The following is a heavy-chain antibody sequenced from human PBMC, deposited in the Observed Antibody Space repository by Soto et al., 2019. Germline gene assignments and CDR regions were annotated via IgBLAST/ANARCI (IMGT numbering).Heavy chain of an antibody. CDR3: ARGRYSSGWYRRGFDY. Sequence: ASVKVSCKASGYTFTGYYMHWVRQAPGQGLEWMGWINPNSGGTNYAQKFQGWVTMTRDTSISTAYMELSRLRSDDTAVYYCARGRYSSGWYRRGFDYWGQGTLVTVSS. CDR1: GYTFTGYY. CDR2: INPNSGGT. J-gene: IGHJ4*02. V-gene: IGHV1-2*04. D-gene: IGHD6-19*01.